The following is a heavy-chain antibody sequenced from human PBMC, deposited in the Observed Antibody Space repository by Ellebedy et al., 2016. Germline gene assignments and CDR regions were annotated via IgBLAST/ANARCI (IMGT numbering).Heavy chain of an antibody. CDR3: AALGLTSSYPSHDAFDI. V-gene: IGHV4-59*08. CDR1: GGSISSYY. Sequence: SETLSLTCTVSGGSISSYYWSWIRQPPGKGLEWIGYIFYSGSTYYNPSLKSRVTISVDTSRNQFSLGLTSVTAADTAVYYCAALGLTSSYPSHDAFDIWGQGTMVTFSS. J-gene: IGHJ3*02. CDR2: IFYSGST. D-gene: IGHD1-26*01.